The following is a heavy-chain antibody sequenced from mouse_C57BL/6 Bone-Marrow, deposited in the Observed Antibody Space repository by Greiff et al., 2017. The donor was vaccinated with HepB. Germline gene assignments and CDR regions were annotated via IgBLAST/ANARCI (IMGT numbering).Heavy chain of an antibody. CDR3: AKEGGYWYFDV. J-gene: IGHJ1*03. V-gene: IGHV2-2*01. CDR2: IWSGGST. Sequence: VKLQQSGPGLVQPSQSLSITCTVSGFSLTSYGVHWVRQSPGKGLEWLGVIWSGGSTDYNAAFISRLSISKDNSKSQVFFKMNSLQADDTAIYYCAKEGGYWYFDVWGTGTTVSVSS. CDR1: GFSLTSYG.